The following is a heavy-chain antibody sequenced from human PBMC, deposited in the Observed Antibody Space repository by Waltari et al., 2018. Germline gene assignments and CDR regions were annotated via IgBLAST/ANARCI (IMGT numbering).Heavy chain of an antibody. J-gene: IGHJ4*02. D-gene: IGHD3-3*01. CDR1: GYTFTSYD. Sequence: QVQLVQSGAEVKKPGASVKVYCKASGYTFTSYDINWVRQATGQGLEWMGWMNPNSGNTGYAQKFQGRVTMTRNTSISTAYMELSSLRSEDTAVYYCAKDGGVLRFLEWLLPFDYWGQGTLVTVSS. V-gene: IGHV1-8*01. CDR3: AKDGGVLRFLEWLLPFDY. CDR2: MNPNSGNT.